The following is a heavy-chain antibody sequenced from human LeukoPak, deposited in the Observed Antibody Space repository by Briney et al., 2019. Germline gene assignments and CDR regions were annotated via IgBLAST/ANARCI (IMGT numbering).Heavy chain of an antibody. CDR3: AIWTSGNY. J-gene: IGHJ4*02. D-gene: IGHD1-1*01. CDR1: QFTFNGSW. V-gene: IGHV3-7*01. CDR2: MDPTGSQK. Sequence: GGSLRLSCADSQFTFNGSWTNWVRQAPGKGLEWVANMDPTGSQKRYVDSVRGRFTISKDNPGASLYLDMHSLRAVDTAIYYCAIWTSGNYWGQGTLVTVSS.